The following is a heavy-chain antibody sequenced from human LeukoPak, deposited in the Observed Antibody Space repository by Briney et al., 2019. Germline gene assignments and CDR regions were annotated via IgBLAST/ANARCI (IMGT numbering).Heavy chain of an antibody. Sequence: ASVKVSCKASGYTFTGYYMHWVRQAPGQGLEWMGWINPNSGGTNYAQKFQGRVTMTRDTSISTAYMELSRLRSDDTAVYYCARGNWNDAQGTFDIWGQETMVTVSS. D-gene: IGHD1-1*01. CDR2: INPNSGGT. CDR1: GYTFTGYY. J-gene: IGHJ3*02. V-gene: IGHV1-2*02. CDR3: ARGNWNDAQGTFDI.